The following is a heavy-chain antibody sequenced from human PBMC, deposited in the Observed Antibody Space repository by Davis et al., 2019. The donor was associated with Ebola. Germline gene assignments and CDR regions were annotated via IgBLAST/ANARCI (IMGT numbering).Heavy chain of an antibody. J-gene: IGHJ4*02. CDR3: ARGERLAPFDY. CDR1: GGSISSYY. CDR2: IYYSGST. Sequence: MPSETLSLTCTVSGGSISSYYWSWIRQPPGKGLEWIGYIYYSGSTNYNPSLKSRVTISVDTSKNQFSLKLSSVTAADTAVYYCARGERLAPFDYWGQGTLVTVSS. D-gene: IGHD6-25*01. V-gene: IGHV4-59*01.